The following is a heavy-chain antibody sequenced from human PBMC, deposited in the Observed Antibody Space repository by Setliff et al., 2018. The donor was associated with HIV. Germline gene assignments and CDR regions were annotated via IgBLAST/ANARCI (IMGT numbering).Heavy chain of an antibody. D-gene: IGHD3-16*01. CDR1: GYTFTGYY. CDR3: VRGGGSSPYYYYPMDI. V-gene: IGHV1-2*02. Sequence: ASVKVSCKASGYTFTGYYMHWVRQAPGQGLEWMGWINPNSGGTNYAQKFQGRFTISRDNAKNTLYLQMRTLRADDTAVYYCVRGGGSSPYYYYPMDIWGKGTTVTVSS. CDR2: INPNSGGT. J-gene: IGHJ6*03.